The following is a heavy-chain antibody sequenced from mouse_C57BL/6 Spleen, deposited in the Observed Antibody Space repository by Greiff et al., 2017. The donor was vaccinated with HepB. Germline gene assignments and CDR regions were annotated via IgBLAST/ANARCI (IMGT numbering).Heavy chain of an antibody. CDR1: GYSFTGYF. J-gene: IGHJ2*01. CDR3: ASEGDYYGSSYDY. CDR2: INPYNGDT. D-gene: IGHD1-1*01. V-gene: IGHV1-20*01. Sequence: EVKLMESGPELVKPGDSVKISCKASGYSFTGYFMNWVMQSHGKSLEWIGRINPYNGDTFYNQKFKGKATLTVDKSSSTAHMELRSLTSEDSAVYYCASEGDYYGSSYDYWGQGTTLTVSS.